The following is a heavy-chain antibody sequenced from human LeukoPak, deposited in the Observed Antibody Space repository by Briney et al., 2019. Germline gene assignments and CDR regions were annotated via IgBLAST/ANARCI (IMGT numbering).Heavy chain of an antibody. J-gene: IGHJ6*02. CDR1: GGSFSGYY. CDR2: INHSGST. CDR3: ARVGVGSSWYAFYYYGMDV. Sequence: PSETLSLTCAVYGGSFSGYYWSWIRHPPGKGLEWIGEINHSGSTNYNPSLKSRVTISVDTSKNQFSLKLSSVTAADTAVYYCARVGVGSSWYAFYYYGMDVWGQGTTVTVSS. V-gene: IGHV4-34*01. D-gene: IGHD6-13*01.